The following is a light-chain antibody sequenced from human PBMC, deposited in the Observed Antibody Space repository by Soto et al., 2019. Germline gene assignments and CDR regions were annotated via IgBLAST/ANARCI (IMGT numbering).Light chain of an antibody. CDR3: QRYGISPSWT. J-gene: IGKJ1*01. CDR1: QSVTGSY. Sequence: EIVLTQSPDTLSLSPGERATLSCRASQSVTGSYLAWYQQKPGQAPRLLIYGASSRATGIPDRFSGSGSGTDFTLTISRLEPEDFAVYYCQRYGISPSWTFGQGTKVDIK. CDR2: GAS. V-gene: IGKV3-20*01.